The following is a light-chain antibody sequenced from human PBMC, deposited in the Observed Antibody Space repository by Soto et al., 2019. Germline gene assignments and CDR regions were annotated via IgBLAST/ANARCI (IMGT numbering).Light chain of an antibody. V-gene: IGLV3-25*02. Sequence: SYELTQPPSVSVSPGQTARRTGSGEALPKQYAYWYQQRPGQAPMVLMYKDSERPSGIPDRFSGSNSGTTVTLTITGVQAEDEADYYCQSADGSGAYVVFGGGTKLTVL. CDR2: KDS. CDR1: ALPKQY. CDR3: QSADGSGAYVV. J-gene: IGLJ3*02.